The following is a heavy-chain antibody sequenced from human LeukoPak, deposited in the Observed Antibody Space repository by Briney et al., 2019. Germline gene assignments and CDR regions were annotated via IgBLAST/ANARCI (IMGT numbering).Heavy chain of an antibody. J-gene: IGHJ4*02. Sequence: GGSLRLSCAASGFTFSNAWMSWVRQAPGKGLEWVGRIKSKTDGGTTDYAAPVKGRFTISRDDSKNKLYLQMNSLTTEDTAVYFCAHRDTTMVRVDYWGQGTLVTVSS. D-gene: IGHD5-18*01. V-gene: IGHV3-15*01. CDR2: IKSKTDGGTT. CDR3: AHRDTTMVRVDY. CDR1: GFTFSNAW.